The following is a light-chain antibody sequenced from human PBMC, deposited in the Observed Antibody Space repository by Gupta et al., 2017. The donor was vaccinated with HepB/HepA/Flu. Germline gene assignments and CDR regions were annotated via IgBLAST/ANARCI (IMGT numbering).Light chain of an antibody. V-gene: IGKV3-15*01. CDR2: GAS. CDR3: QQYNNWPRT. CDR1: HSVSRN. Sequence: EIVITHSPATLSVSPGERATLACRASHSVSRNLAWYQQKPVQAPRLLVYGASTRPTGIPARFSGSGSGTEFTLTISSLQCADFAVYYCQQYNNWPRTFGQGTKMEIK. J-gene: IGKJ2*01.